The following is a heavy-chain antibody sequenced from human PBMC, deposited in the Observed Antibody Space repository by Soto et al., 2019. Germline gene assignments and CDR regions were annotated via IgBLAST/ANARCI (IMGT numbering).Heavy chain of an antibody. CDR1: GFTFSSYA. D-gene: IGHD1-7*01. CDR2: ISGSGGST. Sequence: EVQLLESGGGLVQPGGSLRLSCAASGFTFSSYAMSWVRQAPGKGLEWVSAISGSGGSTYYADSVKGRFTISRDNSKNTLYLQMNSLRAEDTAVYYCAKGIPRITGTQSAFDYWGQGTLVTVSS. J-gene: IGHJ4*02. CDR3: AKGIPRITGTQSAFDY. V-gene: IGHV3-23*01.